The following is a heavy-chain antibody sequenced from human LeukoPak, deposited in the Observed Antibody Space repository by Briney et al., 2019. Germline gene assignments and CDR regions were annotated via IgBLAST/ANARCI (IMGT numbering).Heavy chain of an antibody. CDR1: GFIFSNYD. CDR2: ISRTAGTT. Sequence: GGSLRLSCAASGFIFSNYDMNWVRQAPGMGLEWVSTISRTAGTTYYADSVKGRFTISRDNSKNTLYLQMNSLRVEDTAVYYCARMEKRDGYNLGAFDIWGQGTMVTVSS. J-gene: IGHJ3*02. D-gene: IGHD5-24*01. CDR3: ARMEKRDGYNLGAFDI. V-gene: IGHV3-23*01.